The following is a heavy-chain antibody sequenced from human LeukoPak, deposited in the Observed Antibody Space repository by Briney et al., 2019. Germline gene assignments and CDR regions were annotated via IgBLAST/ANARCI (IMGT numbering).Heavy chain of an antibody. CDR2: IIPIFGTA. V-gene: IGHV1-69*13. CDR3: GRRDYDFWSGYYTGMGYYMDV. CDR1: GGTFSSYA. Sequence: SVKVSCKASGGTFSSYAISWVRQAPGQGLAWMGGIIPIFGTANYAQKFQGRVTITADESTSTAYMELSSLRSEDTAVYYCGRRDYDFWSGYYTGMGYYMDVWGKGTTVTVSS. J-gene: IGHJ6*03. D-gene: IGHD3-3*01.